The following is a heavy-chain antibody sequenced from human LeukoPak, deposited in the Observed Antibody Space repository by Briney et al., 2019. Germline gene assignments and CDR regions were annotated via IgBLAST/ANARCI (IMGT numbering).Heavy chain of an antibody. CDR2: ISDGVENK. CDR3: ARDFEAPELRPMGY. CDR1: GFTFSSYA. D-gene: IGHD2-21*01. J-gene: IGHJ4*02. V-gene: IGHV3-30*01. Sequence: TGGSLRLSCAVSGFTFSSYAIHWVCQAPGKGLEREAVISDGVENKYYADSVKGRFTISRDNSKNTMYLQLNSVIGEDTALYYCARDFEAPELRPMGYWGEGTLVTASS.